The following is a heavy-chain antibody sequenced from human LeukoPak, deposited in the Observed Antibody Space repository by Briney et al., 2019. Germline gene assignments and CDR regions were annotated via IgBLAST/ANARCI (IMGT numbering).Heavy chain of an antibody. D-gene: IGHD2-2*01. CDR3: ARGDCSSTSCYPNY. CDR2: IIPIFGTA. J-gene: IGHJ4*02. Sequence: SVKVSCKASGGTFSSYAISRVRQAPGQGLEWMGGIIPIFGTANYAQKFQGRVTITADESTSTAYMELSSLRSEDTAVYYCARGDCSSTSCYPNYWGQGTLVTVSS. CDR1: GGTFSSYA. V-gene: IGHV1-69*13.